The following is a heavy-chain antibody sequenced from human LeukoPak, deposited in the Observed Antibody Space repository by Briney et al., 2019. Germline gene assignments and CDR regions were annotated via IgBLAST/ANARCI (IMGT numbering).Heavy chain of an antibody. Sequence: PGGSLRLSCAASGFTFDDYAMHWVRQAPGKGLEWVSSISSTSSYIYYADSVKGRFTISRDNAKNSLFLQMNSLRAEDTAVYYCARELMGLTMIIVVNPIDYWGQGTLVTVSS. J-gene: IGHJ4*02. CDR3: ARELMGLTMIIVVNPIDY. D-gene: IGHD3-22*01. CDR2: ISSTSSYI. V-gene: IGHV3-21*01. CDR1: GFTFDDYA.